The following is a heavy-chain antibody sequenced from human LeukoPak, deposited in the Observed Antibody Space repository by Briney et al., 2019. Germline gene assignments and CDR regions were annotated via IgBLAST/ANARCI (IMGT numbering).Heavy chain of an antibody. CDR2: ICGSGANT. D-gene: IGHD2/OR15-2a*01. Sequence: GGSLRLSCAASRFTFRNYAMNWVRQAPGKGLEWVSAICGSGANTYYACSVKGRFTSSRDNSKNTLYLQMSSLRAEDSAIYYCAKALWGYYNSTACPISVDYWREGTVVSVSS. V-gene: IGHV3-23*01. J-gene: IGHJ4*02. CDR3: AKALWGYYNSTACPISVDY. CDR1: RFTFRNYA.